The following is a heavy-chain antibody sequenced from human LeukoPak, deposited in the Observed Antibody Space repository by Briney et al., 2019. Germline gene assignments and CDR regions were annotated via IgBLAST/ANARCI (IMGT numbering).Heavy chain of an antibody. V-gene: IGHV4-39*01. CDR1: GGSISSSSYY. Sequence: PSETLSLTCTVSGGSISSSSYYWGWIRQPPGKGLEWIGGIYYSGSTYYNPSLKSRVTISVDTSKNQFSLKLSSVTAADTAVYYCARSNLFDYWGQGTLVTVSS. J-gene: IGHJ4*02. CDR2: IYYSGST. CDR3: ARSNLFDY.